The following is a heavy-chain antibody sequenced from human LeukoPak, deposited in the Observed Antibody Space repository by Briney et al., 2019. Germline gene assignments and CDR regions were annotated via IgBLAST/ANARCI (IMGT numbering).Heavy chain of an antibody. D-gene: IGHD3-9*01. Sequence: PGGSLRLSCAASGFTFSSYSMNWVRQAPGKGLEWVSSISSSSSYIYYADSVKGRFTISRDNAKNSLYLQMNSLRAEDTAVYYCARAPNYGILTGYPTWVYWGQGTLVTVSS. J-gene: IGHJ4*02. CDR2: ISSSSSYI. CDR1: GFTFSSYS. V-gene: IGHV3-21*01. CDR3: ARAPNYGILTGYPTWVY.